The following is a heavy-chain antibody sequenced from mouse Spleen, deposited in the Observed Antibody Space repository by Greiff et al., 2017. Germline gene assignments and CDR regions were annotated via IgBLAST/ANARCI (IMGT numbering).Heavy chain of an antibody. CDR1: GYAFSSYW. J-gene: IGHJ2*01. CDR3: ARDYYGSSLDFDY. Sequence: QVQLQQSGAELVKPGASVKISCKASGYAFSSYWMTWVKQRPGKGLEWIGQIYPGDGDTNYNGKFKGKATLTADKSSSTAYMQLSSLTSEDSAVYFCARDYYGSSLDFDYWGQGTTLTVSS. D-gene: IGHD1-1*01. CDR2: IYPGDGDT. V-gene: IGHV1-80*01.